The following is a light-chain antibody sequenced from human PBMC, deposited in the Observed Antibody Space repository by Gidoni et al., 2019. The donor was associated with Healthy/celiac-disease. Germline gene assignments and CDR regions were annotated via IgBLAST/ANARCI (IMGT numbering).Light chain of an antibody. CDR3: QQYGSSPLT. J-gene: IGKJ4*01. CDR1: QSVSSSY. V-gene: IGKV3-20*01. CDR2: GAS. Sequence: EIVLTQSPGTLSLSPGERHTLSCRASQSVSSSYLAWYKQKPGQAPRLLIYGASSRATGIPDRFSGSGSGTDFTLTISRLEPEDFAVYYCQQYGSSPLTFGGGTKVEIK.